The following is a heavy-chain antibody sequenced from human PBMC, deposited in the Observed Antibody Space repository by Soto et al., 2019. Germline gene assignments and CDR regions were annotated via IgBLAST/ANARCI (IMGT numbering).Heavy chain of an antibody. CDR3: ARHSGPASSLPSIAARPWTNGGMDV. CDR2: IYYSGST. J-gene: IGHJ6*02. CDR1: GGSISSSSYY. D-gene: IGHD6-6*01. Sequence: NPSETLSLTCTVSGGSISSSSYYWGWIRQPPGKGLEWIGSIYYSGSTYYNPSLKSRVTISVDTSKNQFSLKLSSVTAADTAVYYCARHSGPASSLPSIAARPWTNGGMDVWGQGTTVTVSS. V-gene: IGHV4-39*01.